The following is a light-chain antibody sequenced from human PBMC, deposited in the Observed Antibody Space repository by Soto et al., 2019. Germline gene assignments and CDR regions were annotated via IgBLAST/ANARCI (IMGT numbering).Light chain of an antibody. V-gene: IGKV2-24*01. J-gene: IGKJ2*01. CDR2: KIS. CDR1: QSLVHSDGGTY. Sequence: DIVLTQTPLSSPVTLGQPASISCRSSQSLVHSDGGTYLSWLQQRPGQPPRLLISKISNRFSGVPDRFSGSGAGTDFTLKISRVEDEDVGVYYCMQATQFPYTFGQGTKLEIK. CDR3: MQATQFPYT.